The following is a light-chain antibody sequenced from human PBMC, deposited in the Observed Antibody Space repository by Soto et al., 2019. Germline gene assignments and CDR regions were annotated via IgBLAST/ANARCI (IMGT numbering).Light chain of an antibody. CDR3: QEYYSSSLYT. J-gene: IGKJ2*01. CDR1: QSLLRSSNNKNY. V-gene: IGKV4-1*01. CDR2: WAS. Sequence: DIVMTQSPDSLAVSLGERATINCKSSQSLLRSSNNKNYLAWYQQKPGQPPKLLIYWASTRESGVPDRISGSGSGTDFTLTISRLQAEDVAVYYCQEYYSSSLYTFGQGTKLEIK.